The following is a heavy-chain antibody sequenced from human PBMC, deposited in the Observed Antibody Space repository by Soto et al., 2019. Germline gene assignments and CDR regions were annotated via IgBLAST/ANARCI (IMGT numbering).Heavy chain of an antibody. V-gene: IGHV3-72*01. CDR3: GRVGDYNFCSGPDY. CDR2: TRNKANRYTT. J-gene: IGHJ4*02. CDR1: GFSFSDHY. D-gene: IGHD3-3*01. Sequence: GRSLRLSCAASGFSFSDHYMDWVRQAPGKGLEWVARTRNKANRYTTEYAASVKGRFTISRDDSKNSLYLQMSSLQTEDTAVYYCGRVGDYNFCSGPDYWGQGNLVTVSS.